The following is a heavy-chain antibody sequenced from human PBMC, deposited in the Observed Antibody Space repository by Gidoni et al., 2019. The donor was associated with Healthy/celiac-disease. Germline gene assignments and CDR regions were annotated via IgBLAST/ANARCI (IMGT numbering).Heavy chain of an antibody. Sequence: EVQLVQSGAEVKKPGESLKISCQGSGYSFTSYGIGWVRQMPGKGLEWRGIIYPGDSDNRYSTTFQGQVTISADKSISTAYLQWSSLKASDTTMYYCARGRAVTYFDYWGQGTLVTVSS. CDR2: IYPGDSDN. V-gene: IGHV5-51*01. D-gene: IGHD4-17*01. CDR3: ARGRAVTYFDY. J-gene: IGHJ4*02. CDR1: GYSFTSYG.